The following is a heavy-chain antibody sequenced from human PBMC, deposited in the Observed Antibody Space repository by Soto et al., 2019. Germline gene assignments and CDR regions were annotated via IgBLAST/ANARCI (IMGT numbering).Heavy chain of an antibody. J-gene: IGHJ6*02. CDR2: ISWNSGSI. CDR3: AKDIGQQQPIVWYYYYGMDV. V-gene: IGHV3-9*01. D-gene: IGHD6-13*01. Sequence: GGSLRLSCAASGFTFDDYAMHWVRQAPGKGLEWVSGISWNSGSIGYADSVKGRFTISRDNAKNSLYLQMNSLRAEDTALYYCAKDIGQQQPIVWYYYYGMDVWGQGTTVTVSS. CDR1: GFTFDDYA.